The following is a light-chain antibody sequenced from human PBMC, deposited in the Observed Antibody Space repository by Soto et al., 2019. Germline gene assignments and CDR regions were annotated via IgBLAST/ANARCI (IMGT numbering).Light chain of an antibody. V-gene: IGLV2-23*01. J-gene: IGLJ3*02. CDR1: SSEVGSYNL. CDR3: CSYAGSRV. CDR2: EGS. Sequence: QSVLTQPASVSGSPGQWITISCTGTSSEVGSYNLVSWYQQHPGKAPKLMIYEGSKRPSGVSNRFSGSKSGNTASLTISGLQAEDEADYYCCSYAGSRVFGGGTKLTVL.